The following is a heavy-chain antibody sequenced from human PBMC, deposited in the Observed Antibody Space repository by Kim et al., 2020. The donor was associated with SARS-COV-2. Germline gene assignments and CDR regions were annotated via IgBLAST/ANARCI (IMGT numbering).Heavy chain of an antibody. CDR1: GGSFSGYY. V-gene: IGHV4-34*01. D-gene: IGHD2-15*01. CDR2: INHSGST. CDR3: ARGRGCSGGSCYFY. Sequence: SETLSLTCAVYGGSFSGYYWSWIRQPPGKGLEWIGEINHSGSTNYNPSLKSRVTISVDTSKNQFSLKLSSVTAADTALYYCARGRGCSGGSCYFYWGQGT. J-gene: IGHJ4*02.